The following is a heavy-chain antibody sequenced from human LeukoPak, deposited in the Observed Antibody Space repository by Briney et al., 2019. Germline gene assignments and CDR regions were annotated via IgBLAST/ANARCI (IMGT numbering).Heavy chain of an antibody. D-gene: IGHD6-13*01. CDR1: GYSFTSYA. J-gene: IGHJ6*02. CDR3: ARDPLTSTWSPYYFTLDV. CDR2: IRSYDGGT. Sequence: VSVKVSCKASGYSFTSYAYNWVRQAPGQGLEWMGWIRSYDGGTKYAQDLQGRVTMTTDTSTRTAYMELTRLTSDDTAVYYCARDPLTSTWSPYYFTLDVWGQGTTVSVSS. V-gene: IGHV1-18*01.